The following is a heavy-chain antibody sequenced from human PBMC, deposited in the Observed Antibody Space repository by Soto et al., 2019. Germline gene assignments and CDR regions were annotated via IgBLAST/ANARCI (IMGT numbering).Heavy chain of an antibody. CDR3: GRGRSGQIVVFY. CDR1: GYTFTGHY. D-gene: IGHD1-26*01. Sequence: ASVKVSCKGSGYTFTGHYIHWVRQAPEQGPEWMGEIGPESGATRYAQRFQGRVTMTRDMSITTVYMELNNLSPDDTAVYYCGRGRSGQIVVFYWGQGTPVTVPS. V-gene: IGHV1-2*02. CDR2: IGPESGAT. J-gene: IGHJ4*02.